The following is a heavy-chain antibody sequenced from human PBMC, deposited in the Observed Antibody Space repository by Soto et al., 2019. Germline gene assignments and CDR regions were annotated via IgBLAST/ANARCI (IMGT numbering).Heavy chain of an antibody. Sequence: GGSLRLSCAASGFTFRNAWMSWVRQAPGKGLEWVGRIKGKTDGGTTDYAAPVKGRFTISRDDSKHTLYRQMNSLKTEDTAVYYCTTGGTYYYASSGYYYDYYGMDVWGQGTTVTVSS. CDR3: TTGGTYYYASSGYYYDYYGMDV. D-gene: IGHD3-22*01. CDR1: GFTFRNAW. J-gene: IGHJ6*02. V-gene: IGHV3-15*01. CDR2: IKGKTDGGTT.